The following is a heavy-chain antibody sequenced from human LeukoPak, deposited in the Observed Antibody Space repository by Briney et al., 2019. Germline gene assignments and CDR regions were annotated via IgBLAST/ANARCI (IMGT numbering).Heavy chain of an antibody. D-gene: IGHD4-11*01. Sequence: PGGSLRLSCAASGFPFTVYPTHWVRQAPGKGLEWVSVSSSDETYKFYADSVRGRFTISRDNSENTLHLQMNSLRAEDTAVYYCAADTDYDAFDIWGQGTMVTVSS. J-gene: IGHJ3*02. CDR3: AADTDYDAFDI. V-gene: IGHV3-30*14. CDR2: SSSDETYK. CDR1: GFPFTVYP.